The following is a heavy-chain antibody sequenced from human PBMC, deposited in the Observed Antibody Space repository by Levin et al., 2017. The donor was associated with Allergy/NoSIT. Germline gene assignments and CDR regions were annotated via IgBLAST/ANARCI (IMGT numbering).Heavy chain of an antibody. CDR2: IWYDGSNK. V-gene: IGHV3-33*01. J-gene: IGHJ4*02. D-gene: IGHD6-13*01. CDR3: AREGYSSSWTLRY. CDR1: GFTFSSYG. Sequence: GGSLRLSCAASGFTFSSYGMHWVRQAPGKGLEWVAVIWYDGSNKYYADSVKGRFTISRDNSKNTLYLQMNSLRAEDTAVYYCAREGYSSSWTLRYWGQGTLVTVSS.